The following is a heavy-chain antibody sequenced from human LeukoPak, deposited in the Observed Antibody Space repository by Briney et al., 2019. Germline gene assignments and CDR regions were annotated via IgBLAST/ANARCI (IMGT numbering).Heavy chain of an antibody. Sequence: GGSLRLSCAASGFTFSNYWMHWVRQAPGKGLVWVSRINSDGINTSYADSVKGRFTISRDNAKNTLNLQMNSLRAEDTAVYYCARDSGSYYSTDYYFDYWGQGTLVTVSS. V-gene: IGHV3-74*01. CDR1: GFTFSNYW. J-gene: IGHJ4*02. CDR2: INSDGINT. CDR3: ARDSGSYYSTDYYFDY. D-gene: IGHD3-10*01.